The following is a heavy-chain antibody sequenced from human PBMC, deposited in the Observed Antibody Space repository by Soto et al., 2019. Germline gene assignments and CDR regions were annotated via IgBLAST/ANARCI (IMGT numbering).Heavy chain of an antibody. CDR3: ASVLRYFDWDYAFDI. D-gene: IGHD3-9*01. Sequence: QVQLVESGGGVVQPGRSLRLSCEASGFIFSTYGMHWVRQAPGKGLEWVAVIWNDGSTKYYADSVKGRFTISRDNYKNTLYLQMNSLRAEDTAVYYCASVLRYFDWDYAFDIWGQGTMVTVSS. J-gene: IGHJ3*02. CDR1: GFIFSTYG. V-gene: IGHV3-33*01. CDR2: IWNDGSTK.